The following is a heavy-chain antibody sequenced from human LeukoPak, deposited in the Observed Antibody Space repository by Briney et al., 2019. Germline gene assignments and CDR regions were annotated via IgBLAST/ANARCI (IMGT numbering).Heavy chain of an antibody. D-gene: IGHD3-16*01. CDR2: IFPGDSDT. J-gene: IGHJ3*02. CDR1: GYKFTSHW. V-gene: IGHV5-51*01. CDR3: ARGRGRQATDAFDI. Sequence: GESLKISWKGSGYKFTSHWIGWVRQMPGKGLEWMGIIFPGDSDTAYSPSFQGQVTISADKSISTAYLQWSSLKASDTAMYYCARGRGRQATDAFDIWGQGIMVTVSS.